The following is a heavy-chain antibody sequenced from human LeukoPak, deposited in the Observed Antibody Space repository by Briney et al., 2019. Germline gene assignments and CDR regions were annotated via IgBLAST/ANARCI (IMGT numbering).Heavy chain of an antibody. CDR2: IIPIFGTA. D-gene: IGHD2-21*01. Sequence: SVKVSCKASGGTFSSYAISWVQQAPGQGLEWMGGIIPIFGTANYAQKFQGRVTITADESTSTAYMELSSLRSEDTAVYYCAREVVVIATPGGYFDYWGQGTLVTVSS. V-gene: IGHV1-69*13. CDR1: GGTFSSYA. CDR3: AREVVVIATPGGYFDY. J-gene: IGHJ4*02.